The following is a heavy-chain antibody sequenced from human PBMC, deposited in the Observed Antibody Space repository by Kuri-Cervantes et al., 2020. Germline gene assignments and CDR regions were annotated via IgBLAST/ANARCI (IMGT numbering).Heavy chain of an antibody. CDR1: GYTFTSYD. CDR2: MNTNSGNT. Sequence: ASVKVSCKASGYTFTSYDINWVRQATGQGLEWMGWMNTNSGNTGYAQKFQGRVTMTRNTSISTAYMELSSLRSEDTAVYYCARGSYYYDSSGSSGFDYWGQGTLVTVSS. V-gene: IGHV1-8*01. D-gene: IGHD3-22*01. CDR3: ARGSYYYDSSGSSGFDY. J-gene: IGHJ4*02.